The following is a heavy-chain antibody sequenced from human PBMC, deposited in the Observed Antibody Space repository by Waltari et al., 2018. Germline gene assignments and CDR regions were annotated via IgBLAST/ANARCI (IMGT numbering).Heavy chain of an antibody. CDR3: ARQVYNWNFNFDY. J-gene: IGHJ4*02. CDR2: IIPILGIA. CDR1: GGTFSSYA. V-gene: IGHV1-69*09. D-gene: IGHD1-7*01. Sequence: QVQLVQSGAEVKKPGSSVKVSCKASGGTFSSYAISWVRQAPGQGLEWMGRIIPILGIANYAQKFQGRVTITADKSTSTAYMELSSLRSEDTAVYYCARQVYNWNFNFDYWGQGTLVTVS.